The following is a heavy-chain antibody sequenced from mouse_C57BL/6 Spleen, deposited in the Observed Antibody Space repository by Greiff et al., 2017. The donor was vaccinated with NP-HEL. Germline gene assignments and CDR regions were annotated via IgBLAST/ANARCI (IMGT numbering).Heavy chain of an antibody. J-gene: IGHJ1*03. CDR3: ARHGNYGSRFWYFDV. CDR1: GFSLTSYG. D-gene: IGHD1-1*01. V-gene: IGHV2-6-1*01. Sequence: VKLVESGPGLVAPSQSLSITCTVSGFSLTSYGVHWVRQPPGKGLEWLVVIWSDGSTTYNSALKSRLSISKDNSKSQVFLKMNSLQTNDTAMYYCARHGNYGSRFWYFDVWGTGTTVTVSS. CDR2: IWSDGST.